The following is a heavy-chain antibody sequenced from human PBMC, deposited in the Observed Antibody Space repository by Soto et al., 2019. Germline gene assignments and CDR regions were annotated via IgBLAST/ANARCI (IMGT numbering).Heavy chain of an antibody. CDR2: IYYSGST. D-gene: IGHD2-8*01. Sequence: PSETLSLTCTVSGGSISSGDYYWSWIRQPPGKGLEGIGYIYYSGSTYYNPSLKSRVTISVDTSKNKFSMKLSSVTAADTAVYYCARDLYCTNGVCPDYYGMDVWGQGTTVTVSS. V-gene: IGHV4-30-4*01. J-gene: IGHJ6*02. CDR3: ARDLYCTNGVCPDYYGMDV. CDR1: GGSISSGDYY.